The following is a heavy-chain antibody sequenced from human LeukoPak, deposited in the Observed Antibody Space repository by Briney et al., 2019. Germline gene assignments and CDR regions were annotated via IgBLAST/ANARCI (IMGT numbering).Heavy chain of an antibody. CDR3: ARGAYSSGRASFDH. V-gene: IGHV3-53*01. J-gene: IGHJ4*02. Sequence: GGSLRLSCAASGITFSDYYMSWVRQAPGKGLEWVSVIYSGGSTYYADSVKGRFTISRDNSKNTLYLQMNSLRAEDTAVYYCARGAYSSGRASFDHWGQGTLVTVSS. CDR1: GITFSDYY. CDR2: IYSGGST. D-gene: IGHD6-19*01.